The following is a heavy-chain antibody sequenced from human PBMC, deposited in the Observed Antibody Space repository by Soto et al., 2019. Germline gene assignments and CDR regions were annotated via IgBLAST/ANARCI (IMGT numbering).Heavy chain of an antibody. J-gene: IGHJ4*02. CDR2: FDPEDGET. Sequence: ASVKVSCKVSGNTLAEVAMHWVRQAPGKGLEWMGGFDPEDGETIYAQKFRGRVTLTEDTSTDTVYMELRSLRSEDAAVYYCATSKPGLSRFFDNWGQGTLVTVSS. D-gene: IGHD3-3*02. V-gene: IGHV1-24*01. CDR1: GNTLAEVA. CDR3: ATSKPGLSRFFDN.